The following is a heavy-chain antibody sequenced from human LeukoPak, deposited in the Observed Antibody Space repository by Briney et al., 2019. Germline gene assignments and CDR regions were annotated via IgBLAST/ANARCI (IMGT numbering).Heavy chain of an antibody. D-gene: IGHD1-26*01. CDR1: GGSISSGSYY. J-gene: IGHJ6*03. CDR3: AGTRIVGATGHYYMDV. V-gene: IGHV4-61*02. Sequence: SETRSLTCTVSGGSISSGSYYWSWIRQPAGKGLEWIGRIYTSGSTNYNPSLKSRVTISVDTSKNQFSLKLSSVTAADTAVYYCAGTRIVGATGHYYMDVWGKGTTVTVSS. CDR2: IYTSGST.